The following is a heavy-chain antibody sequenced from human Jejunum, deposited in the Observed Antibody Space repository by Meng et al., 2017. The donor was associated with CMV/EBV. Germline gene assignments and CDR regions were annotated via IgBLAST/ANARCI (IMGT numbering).Heavy chain of an antibody. V-gene: IGHV5-51*01. Sequence: NDGIGWVRQMAGKGPEWMGIIYPADSDTRYSPAFQGQVTISADKSISTAFLQWSSLKASDTAMYYCARGAGRITVFGVVMSWFDPWGQGTLVTVSS. J-gene: IGHJ5*02. CDR1: NDG. CDR3: ARGAGRITVFGVVMSWFDP. D-gene: IGHD3-3*01. CDR2: IYPADSDT.